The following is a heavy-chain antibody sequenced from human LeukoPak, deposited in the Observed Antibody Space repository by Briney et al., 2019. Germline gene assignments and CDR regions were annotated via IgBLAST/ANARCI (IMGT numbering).Heavy chain of an antibody. CDR1: GFTFSSYA. V-gene: IGHV3-23*01. CDR3: AKAAAKYGSGSYYNVPDY. J-gene: IGHJ4*02. D-gene: IGHD3-10*01. CDR2: ISGSGGST. Sequence: GGSLRLSCAASGFTFSSYAMSWVRQAPGKGLEWVSAISGSGGSTYYADSVKGRFTISRDNSKNTLYLQMNSLRAEDTAVYYCAKAAAKYGSGSYYNVPDYWGQGTLVTVSS.